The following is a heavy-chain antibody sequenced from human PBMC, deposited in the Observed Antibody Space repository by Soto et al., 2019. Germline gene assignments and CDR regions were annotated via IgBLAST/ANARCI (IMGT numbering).Heavy chain of an antibody. CDR1: GFTFSSYA. J-gene: IGHJ5*02. CDR3: ARDRSYYDSSGSRPYNWFDP. D-gene: IGHD3-22*01. V-gene: IGHV3-30-3*01. Sequence: VGSLRLSCAASGFTFSSYAMHWVRQAPGKGLEWVAVISYDGSNKYYADSVKGRFTISRDNSKNTLYLQMNSLRAEDTAVYYCARDRSYYDSSGSRPYNWFDPWGQGTLVTVSS. CDR2: ISYDGSNK.